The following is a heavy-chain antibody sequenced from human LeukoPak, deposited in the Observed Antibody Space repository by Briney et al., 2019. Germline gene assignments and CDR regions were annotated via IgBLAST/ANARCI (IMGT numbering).Heavy chain of an antibody. Sequence: GESLKISCKDSGSTFTSHWIGWVRQMPGKGLEWMGVIYPADSETTYSPSFQGQVTISADKSISTAYLQWSSLKASDTAMYYCATPTTGCSSTSCYLLFWGQETLVTVSS. CDR1: GSTFTSHW. V-gene: IGHV5-51*01. D-gene: IGHD2-2*01. CDR2: IYPADSET. CDR3: ATPTTGCSSTSCYLLF. J-gene: IGHJ4*02.